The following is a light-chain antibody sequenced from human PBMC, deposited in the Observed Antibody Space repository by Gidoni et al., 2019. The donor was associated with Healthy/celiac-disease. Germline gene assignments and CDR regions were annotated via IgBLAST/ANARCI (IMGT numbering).Light chain of an antibody. Sequence: IKMTQPPSSLSASVGDRVTITCRASQSISSYLNWYQQKPGKAPKLLIYAASSLQSGVPSRSSGSGSGTDFTLTISSLQPEDFATYYCQQSYSTPPYTFGQXTKLEIK. V-gene: IGKV1-39*01. CDR2: AAS. J-gene: IGKJ2*01. CDR3: QQSYSTPPYT. CDR1: QSISSY.